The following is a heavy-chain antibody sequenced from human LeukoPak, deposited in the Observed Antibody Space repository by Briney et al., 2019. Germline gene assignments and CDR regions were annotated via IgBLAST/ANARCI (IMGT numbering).Heavy chain of an antibody. D-gene: IGHD3-9*01. CDR1: GGSISSGGYY. CDR2: IYYSGST. V-gene: IGHV4-31*03. CDR3: ARDHGILTGSNWFDL. J-gene: IGHJ5*02. Sequence: SQTLSLTCTVSGGSISSGGYYWSWIRQHPGKGLEWIGYIYYSGSTYYNPSLKSRVTISVDTSKNQFSLKLSSVTAADTAVYYCARDHGILTGSNWFDLWGQGTLVTVSS.